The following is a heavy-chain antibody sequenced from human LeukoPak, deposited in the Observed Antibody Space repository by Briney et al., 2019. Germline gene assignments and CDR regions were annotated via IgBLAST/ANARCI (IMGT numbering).Heavy chain of an antibody. CDR1: GGSISNSY. D-gene: IGHD6-13*01. J-gene: IGHJ4*02. V-gene: IGHV4-4*07. CDR2: FYSSANA. CDR3: AISSSWTLFDY. Sequence: KPSETLSLTCTVSGGSISNSYWSWIRQPAGRGLEWIGRFYSSANANYNPSLKSRVTMSVDTSKNQCSLKLTSVTAADTAVYYCAISSSWTLFDYWGQGTLVTVSS.